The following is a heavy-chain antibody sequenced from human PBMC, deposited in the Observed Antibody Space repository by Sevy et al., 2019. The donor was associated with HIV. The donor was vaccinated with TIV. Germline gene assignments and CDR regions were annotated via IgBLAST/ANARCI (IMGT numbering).Heavy chain of an antibody. D-gene: IGHD2-2*01. CDR1: GYSFTSYW. CDR3: GGNTGPNLSSNSWYRPSDRLFDY. CDR2: IYPGDSDT. V-gene: IGHV5-51*01. J-gene: IGHJ4*01. Sequence: GESLKISCKGSGYSFTSYWIGWVRQMPGKGLEWMGIIYPGDSDTRYSPSFQGQVTISADKSISTAYLQWSSLKASDTGMYYCGGNTGPNLSSNSWYRPSDRLFDYLGQGTLVPVSS.